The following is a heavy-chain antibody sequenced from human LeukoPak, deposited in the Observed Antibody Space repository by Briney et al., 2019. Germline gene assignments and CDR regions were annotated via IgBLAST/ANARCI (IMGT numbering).Heavy chain of an antibody. CDR3: ARGKYTTEQLWSKNWFDP. D-gene: IGHD5-18*01. CDR1: GGSISSSSYY. CDR2: IYYSGST. J-gene: IGHJ5*02. V-gene: IGHV4-39*07. Sequence: SETLSLTCTVSGGSISSSSYYWGWIRQPPGKGLEWIGSIYYSGSTYYNPSLKSRVTISVDTSKNQFSLKLSSVTAADTAVYYCARGKYTTEQLWSKNWFDPWGQGTLVTVSS.